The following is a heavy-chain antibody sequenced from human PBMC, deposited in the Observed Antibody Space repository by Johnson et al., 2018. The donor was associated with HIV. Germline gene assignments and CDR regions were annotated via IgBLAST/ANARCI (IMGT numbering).Heavy chain of an antibody. CDR3: ARVSDSDSN. Sequence: VQLVESGGGVVQPGRSLRLSCAASGFTFDDYAMHWVRQAPGKGLEWVSGISWNSGSIGYADSVKGRFTISRDNSKNTLYLQMNSLGAEGTAVYYCARVSDSDSNWGQGTMVPVSS. CDR1: GFTFDDYA. CDR2: ISWNSGSI. J-gene: IGHJ3*01. D-gene: IGHD3-22*01. V-gene: IGHV3-9*01.